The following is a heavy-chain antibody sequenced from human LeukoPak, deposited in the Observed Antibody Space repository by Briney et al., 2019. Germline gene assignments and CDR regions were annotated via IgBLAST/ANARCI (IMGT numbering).Heavy chain of an antibody. J-gene: IGHJ4*02. D-gene: IGHD1-14*01. CDR2: FGISYVDT. Sequence: PGGSLRLSYAASGFTIRSQAISWVRQAPGKGLEYVSTFGISYVDTHYADSVKGRFTISRDNSKNTQYLQMNSLRAEDTAVYYCAKDAPGAGGFDYWGQGTLVTVSS. CDR3: AKDAPGAGGFDY. CDR1: GFTIRSQA. V-gene: IGHV3-23*01.